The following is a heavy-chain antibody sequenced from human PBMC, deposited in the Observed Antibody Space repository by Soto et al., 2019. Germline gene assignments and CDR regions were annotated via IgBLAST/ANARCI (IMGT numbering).Heavy chain of an antibody. D-gene: IGHD5-12*01. CDR3: TKNSAYALDY. Sequence: QVQLQESGPGLVKPSGTLSLSCAVSGGSVSNNNWWSWVRQSPGNGLEWIGEIYHSGGTSYIPSLESRATLSVDKSKNELSLRLNYVTAADTAVYYCTKNSAYALDYWGLGILVTVSS. CDR2: IYHSGGT. J-gene: IGHJ4*02. CDR1: GGSVSNNNW. V-gene: IGHV4-4*02.